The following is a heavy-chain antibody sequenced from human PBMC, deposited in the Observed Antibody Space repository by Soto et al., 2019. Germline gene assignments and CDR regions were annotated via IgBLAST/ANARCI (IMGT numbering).Heavy chain of an antibody. D-gene: IGHD3-9*01. Sequence: SETLSLTCTVSGGSISSGGYYWSWIRQHPGKGLEWIGYIYYSGSTYYNPSLKSRVTISVDTSKNQFSLKLSSVTAADTAVYYCARTYYDILTGSHNYWFDPWGQGTLVTVSS. CDR3: ARTYYDILTGSHNYWFDP. J-gene: IGHJ5*02. CDR2: IYYSGST. CDR1: GGSISSGGYY. V-gene: IGHV4-31*03.